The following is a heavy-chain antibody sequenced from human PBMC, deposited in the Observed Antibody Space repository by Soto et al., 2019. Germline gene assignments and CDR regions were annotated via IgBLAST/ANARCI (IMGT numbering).Heavy chain of an antibody. CDR2: ISYDGSNK. J-gene: IGHJ6*02. CDR3: ARAASGYSSSRNGMDV. D-gene: IGHD6-13*01. V-gene: IGHV3-30-3*01. CDR1: GFTFSSYA. Sequence: GGSLRLSCAASGFTFSSYAMHWVRQAPGKGLEWVAVISYDGSNKYYADSVKGRFTISRDNSKNTLYLQMNSLRAEDTAVYYCARAASGYSSSRNGMDVWGQGTTVTVS.